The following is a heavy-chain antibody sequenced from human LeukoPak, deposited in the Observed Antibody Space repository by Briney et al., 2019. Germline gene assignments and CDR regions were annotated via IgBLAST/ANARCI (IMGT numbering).Heavy chain of an antibody. CDR1: GFTFSSYE. Sequence: PGGSLRLSRAASGFTFSSYEMNWVRQAPGKGLEWVSYISSSGSTIYYADSVKGRFTISRDNAKNSLYLQMNSLRAEDTAVYYCARVVPIHYFDYWGQGTLVTVSS. CDR3: ARVVPIHYFDY. V-gene: IGHV3-48*03. CDR2: ISSSGSTI. J-gene: IGHJ4*02. D-gene: IGHD3-3*01.